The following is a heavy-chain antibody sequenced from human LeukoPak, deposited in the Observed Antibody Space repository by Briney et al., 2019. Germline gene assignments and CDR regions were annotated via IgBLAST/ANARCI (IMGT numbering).Heavy chain of an antibody. CDR3: AHPSWGSGSYYNTIFDY. J-gene: IGHJ4*02. Sequence: VSGPALVKPTQTLTLTCTFSGFSLSTSGMCVSWIRQPPGKALEWLARIDWDDDKYYSTSLKTRLTISKDTSKNQVVLTMTNMDPVDTATYYCAHPSWGSGSYYNTIFDYWGQGTLVTVSS. CDR1: GFSLSTSGMC. D-gene: IGHD3-10*01. V-gene: IGHV2-70*11. CDR2: IDWDDDK.